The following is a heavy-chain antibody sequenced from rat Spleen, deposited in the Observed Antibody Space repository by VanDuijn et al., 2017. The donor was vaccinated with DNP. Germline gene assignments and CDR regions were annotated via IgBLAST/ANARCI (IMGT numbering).Heavy chain of an antibody. D-gene: IGHD1-12*03. CDR2: IKDKSNNCAT. V-gene: IGHV6-13*01. CDR1: GFTFSTAW. Sequence: EVQLVETGGGLVQPGKSLKLTCATSGFTFSTAWMHWVRQSPDKRLEWLARIKDKSNNCATDYVESVKGRFTISRDDSKSSVYLQMNSLKEEDTATYYCTTDYYYDGYSLFDYWGQGVMVTVSS. CDR3: TTDYYYDGYSLFDY. J-gene: IGHJ2*01.